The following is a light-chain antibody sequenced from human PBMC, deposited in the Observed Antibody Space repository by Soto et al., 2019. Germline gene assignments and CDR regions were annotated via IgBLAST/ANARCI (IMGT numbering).Light chain of an antibody. Sequence: EIQMTQSPSSLSASVGDRVTITCRASQGISTYLAWYQQKPGKAPKLLIYDASTLPSGVPSRLSGSGSGTDFTLIINSLQPEDVATYYCQKYDSAPRTFGGGTKVEIK. CDR2: DAS. CDR3: QKYDSAPRT. J-gene: IGKJ4*02. CDR1: QGISTY. V-gene: IGKV1-27*01.